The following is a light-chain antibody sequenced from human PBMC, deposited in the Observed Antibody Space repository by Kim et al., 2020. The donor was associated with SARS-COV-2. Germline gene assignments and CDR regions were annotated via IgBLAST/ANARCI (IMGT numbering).Light chain of an antibody. J-gene: IGLJ3*02. CDR1: SSDVGSYNY. V-gene: IGLV2-14*03. Sequence: QSALTQPASVSGSPGQSITISCTGTSSDVGSYNYVSWYQQHPGKVPKLMISDVSNRPSGVSNRFSGSKSGNTASLTISGLQAEDEADYYCSSYTSISTVVFGGGTQLTFL. CDR2: DVS. CDR3: SSYTSISTVV.